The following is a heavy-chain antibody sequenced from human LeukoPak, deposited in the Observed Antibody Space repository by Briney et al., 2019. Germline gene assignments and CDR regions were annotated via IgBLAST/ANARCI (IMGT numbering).Heavy chain of an antibody. V-gene: IGHV4-4*07. D-gene: IGHD3-10*01. CDR1: GGSINGYF. Sequence: SETLSLTCTVSGGSINGYFCTWLRQSAGAGLECIGRIHTSGTTYYNPSFKSRVTISVDTSKNQFSLKLSSVTAADTAVYYCARGSTMVRGALDYWGQGTLVTVSS. CDR2: IHTSGTT. J-gene: IGHJ4*02. CDR3: ARGSTMVRGALDY.